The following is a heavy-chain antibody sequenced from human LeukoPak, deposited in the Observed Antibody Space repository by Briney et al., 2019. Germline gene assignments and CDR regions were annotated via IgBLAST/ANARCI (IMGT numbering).Heavy chain of an antibody. D-gene: IGHD3-3*01. Sequence: PGGSLRLSCAASGFTFSSCSMTWVRQAPGKGLEWVSSMSSGSRYIYYADSVRGRFTIPRDNAKNPLYLLMNSLRAEDTAVYYCARDRPTGASRLFVVQWGQGTLVTVSS. CDR3: ARDRPTGASRLFVVQ. CDR1: GFTFSSCS. V-gene: IGHV3-21*01. CDR2: MSSGSRYI. J-gene: IGHJ4*02.